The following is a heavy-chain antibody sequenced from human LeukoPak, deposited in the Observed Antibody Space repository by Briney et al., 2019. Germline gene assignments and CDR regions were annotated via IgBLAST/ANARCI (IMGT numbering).Heavy chain of an antibody. Sequence: GGSLRLSCAASGFTFSSYSMNWVRQAPGKGLEWVSYLSGRSDSIYYAESVKGRFTISRDNARNPLYLQMNSLRDEDTAVYYCARDFRYRDSSGYYSFDYWGQGTLVTVSS. CDR1: GFTFSSYS. V-gene: IGHV3-48*02. CDR3: ARDFRYRDSSGYYSFDY. D-gene: IGHD3-22*01. J-gene: IGHJ4*02. CDR2: LSGRSDSI.